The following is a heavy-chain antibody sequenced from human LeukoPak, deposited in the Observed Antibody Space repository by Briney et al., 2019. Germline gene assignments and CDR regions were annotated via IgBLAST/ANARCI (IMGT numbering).Heavy chain of an antibody. J-gene: IGHJ4*02. CDR3: ATSAIAAAGTEDY. Sequence: ASVKVSCKVSGYTRTELSMHWVRQAPGKGLECMGGFDPEDGETIYAQKFQGRVTMTEDTSTDTAYMELSGLRSEDTAVYYCATSAIAAAGTEDYWGQGTLVTVSS. D-gene: IGHD6-13*01. V-gene: IGHV1-24*01. CDR1: GYTRTELS. CDR2: FDPEDGET.